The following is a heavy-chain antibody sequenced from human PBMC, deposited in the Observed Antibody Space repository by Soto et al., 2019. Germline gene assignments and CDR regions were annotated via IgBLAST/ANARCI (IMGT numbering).Heavy chain of an antibody. V-gene: IGHV3-30*18. CDR1: GFTFSSYG. Sequence: VQLVESGGGVVQPGRSLRLSCAASGFTFSSYGMHWVRQAPGKGLEWVAVISYDGSNKYYADSVKGRFTISRDNSKNTLYLQMNSLRAEDTAVYYCAKVLQGYSGYDSFDYWGQGTLVTVSS. CDR3: AKVLQGYSGYDSFDY. CDR2: ISYDGSNK. D-gene: IGHD5-12*01. J-gene: IGHJ4*02.